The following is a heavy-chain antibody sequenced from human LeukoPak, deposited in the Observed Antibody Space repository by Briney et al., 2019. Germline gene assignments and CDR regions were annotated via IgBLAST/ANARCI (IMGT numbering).Heavy chain of an antibody. CDR2: IYPGDSDT. CDR1: GYRFTNYW. CDR3: ARPPRDDSSAYYSAFDL. Sequence: GESLKISFKGSGYRFTNYWIGWVRQLPGKGLEWLGIIYPGDSDTRYSPSFQGQVTISADKSISTAYPQWSSLKASDTAMYYCARPPRDDSSAYYSAFDLWGQGTMVTVSS. D-gene: IGHD3-22*01. J-gene: IGHJ3*01. V-gene: IGHV5-51*01.